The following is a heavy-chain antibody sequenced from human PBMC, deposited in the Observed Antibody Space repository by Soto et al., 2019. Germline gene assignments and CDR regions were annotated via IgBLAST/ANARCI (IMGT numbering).Heavy chain of an antibody. D-gene: IGHD3-3*01. J-gene: IGHJ5*02. CDR3: ARDGDAYDFWSAYYTTYNWFGP. CDR2: ISAYNGNT. V-gene: IGHV1-18*01. Sequence: AAVKVSCKESGYTFTSYGISWVRQAPGQGLEWMGWISAYNGNTNYAQKLQGRVTMTTDTSTSTAYMELRSLRSDDTAVYYCARDGDAYDFWSAYYTTYNWFGPWGQVTCVTVSS. CDR1: GYTFTSYG.